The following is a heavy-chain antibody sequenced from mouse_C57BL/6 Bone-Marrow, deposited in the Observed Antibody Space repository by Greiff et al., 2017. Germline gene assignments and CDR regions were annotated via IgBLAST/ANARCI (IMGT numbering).Heavy chain of an antibody. Sequence: QVQLKESGAELARPGASVKLSCKASGYTFTSYGISWVQQRPGQGLEWIGEIYPRSGNTYYNEKFKGKATLTADKSSSTAYMELRSLTSEDSAVYVGARGNGPGAMDYWGQGTSVTVSS. CDR2: IYPRSGNT. CDR3: ARGNGPGAMDY. V-gene: IGHV1-81*01. J-gene: IGHJ4*01. D-gene: IGHD3-1*01. CDR1: GYTFTSYG.